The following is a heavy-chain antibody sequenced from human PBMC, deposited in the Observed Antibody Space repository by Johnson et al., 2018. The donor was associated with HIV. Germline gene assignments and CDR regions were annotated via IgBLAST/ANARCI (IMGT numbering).Heavy chain of an antibody. CDR1: GFTFSSYG. CDR3: ARDTKVPRYNWNDGAFDI. J-gene: IGHJ3*02. V-gene: IGHV3-30*02. CDR2: IRYDGSNK. Sequence: QVQLVESGGGVVQPGGSLRLSCAASGFTFSSYGMHWVRQAPGKGLEWVAFIRYDGSNKYNADSVKGRFTISRDNSKNTLYLQMNSLRAEDTALYYCARDTKVPRYNWNDGAFDIWGQGTMVTVSS. D-gene: IGHD1-1*01.